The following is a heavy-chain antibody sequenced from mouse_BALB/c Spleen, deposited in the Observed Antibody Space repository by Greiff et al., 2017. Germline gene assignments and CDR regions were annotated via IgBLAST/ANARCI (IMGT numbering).Heavy chain of an antibody. CDR2: IWAGGST. CDR3: ARDGDDGYYAMDY. CDR1: GFSLTSYG. Sequence: VHLVESGPGLVAPSQSLSITCTVSGFSLTSYGVHWVRQPPGKGLEWLGVIWAGGSTNYNSALMSRLSISKDNSKSQVFLKMNSLQTDDTAMYYCARDGDDGYYAMDYWGQGTSVTVSS. D-gene: IGHD2-12*01. J-gene: IGHJ4*01. V-gene: IGHV2-9*02.